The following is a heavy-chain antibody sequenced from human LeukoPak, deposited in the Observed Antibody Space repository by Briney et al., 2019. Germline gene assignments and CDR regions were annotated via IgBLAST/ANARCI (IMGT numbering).Heavy chain of an antibody. D-gene: IGHD3-9*01. Sequence: SETLSLTCTVSGGSISSYYWSWIRQPPGKRLEWIGYTHYSGSTDKNPSLWSRVTISVDTSKNQISLKLSSVTAADTAVYYCGRRTFYDTLTGYKYWYFDLRGRGTLVTVSS. CDR3: GRRTFYDTLTGYKYWYFDL. CDR2: THYSGST. J-gene: IGHJ2*01. V-gene: IGHV4-59*01. CDR1: GGSISSYY.